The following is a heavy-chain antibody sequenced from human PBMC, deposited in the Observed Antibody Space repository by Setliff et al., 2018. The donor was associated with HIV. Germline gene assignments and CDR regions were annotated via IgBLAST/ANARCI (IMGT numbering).Heavy chain of an antibody. CDR2: INHTGNT. J-gene: IGHJ4*02. V-gene: IGHV4-34*01. CDR1: GGSFSGYH. D-gene: IGHD1-26*01. CDR3: ARGKGGLVGPAEFDY. Sequence: SETLSLTCAVYGGSFSGYHWNWIRQFPGKGLEWIGEINHTGNTQCNPSLKSRVTMSEETSKNQFSLKLKSVTAADTAIYFCARGKGGLVGPAEFDYWGPGTLVTVSS.